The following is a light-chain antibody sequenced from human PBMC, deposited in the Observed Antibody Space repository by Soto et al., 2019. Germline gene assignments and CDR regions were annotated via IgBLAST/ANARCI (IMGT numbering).Light chain of an antibody. CDR1: QSVSNS. CDR2: DAS. V-gene: IGKV3-15*01. J-gene: IGKJ1*01. Sequence: ILMTQSPATLSVSPGERATLSCRASQSVSNSLAWYQQKPGQAPRLLIYDASTRATGIPARFSGSGSETEFTLTIRALQSEDFAVYYCQQYNNWPPWTFGQGTKVEIK. CDR3: QQYNNWPPWT.